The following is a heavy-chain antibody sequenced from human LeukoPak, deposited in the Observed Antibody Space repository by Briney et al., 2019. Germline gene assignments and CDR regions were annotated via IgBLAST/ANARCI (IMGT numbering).Heavy chain of an antibody. CDR2: ISFDGSVE. CDR1: GFTLSAYG. D-gene: IGHD2-21*01. V-gene: IGHV3-30*03. Sequence: GRSLRLSCAASGFTLSAYGVHWVRQAPGKGLEWVAVISFDGSVEYYADSVRGHFTISRDNAKNTVYLQMNGLKVEDTALYYCATEGHYSVAFDIWGQGTTVTVSS. CDR3: ATEGHYSVAFDI. J-gene: IGHJ3*02.